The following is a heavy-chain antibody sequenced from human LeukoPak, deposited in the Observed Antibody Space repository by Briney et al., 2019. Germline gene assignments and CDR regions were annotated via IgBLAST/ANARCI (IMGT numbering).Heavy chain of an antibody. Sequence: PGGSLRLSCAASGFTFDDYAMHWVRQAPGKGLEWVSLISWDGGSTYYADSVKGRFTISRDNSKNSLYLQMNSLRAEDTALYYCAKDGSQASYYYYMDVWGKGTTVTVSS. CDR3: AKDGSQASYYYYMDV. J-gene: IGHJ6*03. CDR1: GFTFDDYA. CDR2: ISWDGGST. D-gene: IGHD6-6*01. V-gene: IGHV3-43D*03.